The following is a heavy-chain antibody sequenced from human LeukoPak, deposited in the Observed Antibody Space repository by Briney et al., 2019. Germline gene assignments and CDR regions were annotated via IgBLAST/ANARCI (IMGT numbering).Heavy chain of an antibody. CDR1: GGSFSGYY. CDR2: INHSGST. J-gene: IGHJ4*02. CDR3: ARKIMVRGVITPKVDY. V-gene: IGHV4-34*01. Sequence: SETLSLTCAVYGGSFSGYYWSWIRQPPGRGLEWIGEINHSGSTNYNPSLKSRVTISVDTSKNQFSLKLSSVTAADTAVYYCARKIMVRGVITPKVDYWGQGTLVTVSS. D-gene: IGHD3-10*01.